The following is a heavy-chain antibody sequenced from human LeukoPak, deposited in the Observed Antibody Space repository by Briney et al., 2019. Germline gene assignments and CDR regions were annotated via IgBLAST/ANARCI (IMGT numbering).Heavy chain of an antibody. CDR1: GGSISSSSYY. J-gene: IGHJ4*02. CDR2: IYYSGST. V-gene: IGHV4-39*07. D-gene: IGHD3-10*01. CDR3: ARDSRVLWFGELSLFDY. Sequence: SETLSLTCTVSGGSISSSSYYWGWIRQPPGKGLEWIGSIYYSGSTYYNPSLKSRVTISVDTSKNQFSLKLSSVTAADTAVYYCARDSRVLWFGELSLFDYWGQGTLVTVSS.